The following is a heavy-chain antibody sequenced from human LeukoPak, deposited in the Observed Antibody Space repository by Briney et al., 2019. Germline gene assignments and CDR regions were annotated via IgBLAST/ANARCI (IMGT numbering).Heavy chain of an antibody. V-gene: IGHV4-34*01. CDR1: GGSFSGYC. Sequence: SETLSLTCAVYGGSFSGYCWSWIRQPPGKGLEWIGEINHSGSTNYNPSLKSRVTISVDTSKNQFSLKLSSVTAADTAVYYCARGMHYYDSSGYYYVYWGQGTLVTVSS. CDR2: INHSGST. D-gene: IGHD3-22*01. CDR3: ARGMHYYDSSGYYYVY. J-gene: IGHJ4*02.